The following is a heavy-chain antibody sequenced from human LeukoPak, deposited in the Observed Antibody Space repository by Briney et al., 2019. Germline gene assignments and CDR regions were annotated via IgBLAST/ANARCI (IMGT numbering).Heavy chain of an antibody. CDR2: ISYDGSNK. J-gene: IGHJ3*02. Sequence: GGSLRLSCAASGFTFSSYAMHWVRQAPGKGLEWVAVISYDGSNKYYADSVKGRFTISRDNSKNTLYLQMNSLRAEDTAVYYCARGGIAAAGTEAFDIWGQGTMVTVSS. V-gene: IGHV3-30-3*01. D-gene: IGHD6-13*01. CDR3: ARGGIAAAGTEAFDI. CDR1: GFTFSSYA.